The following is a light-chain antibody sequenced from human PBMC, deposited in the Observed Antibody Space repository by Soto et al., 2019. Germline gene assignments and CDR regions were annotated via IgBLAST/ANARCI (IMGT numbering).Light chain of an antibody. V-gene: IGKV3-11*01. CDR1: QSINSY. CDR2: DAS. Sequence: EIVLTQSPVSLSLSPGERATLSCRASQSINSYLAWYQQKPGQAPRLFIYDASNRATGIPARFSGSGSGTDFTLTISSLEPEDFALYYCQQRSGWPRTFGQGTKVDIK. J-gene: IGKJ1*01. CDR3: QQRSGWPRT.